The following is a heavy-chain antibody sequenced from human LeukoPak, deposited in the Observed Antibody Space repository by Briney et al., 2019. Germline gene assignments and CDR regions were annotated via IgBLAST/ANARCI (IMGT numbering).Heavy chain of an antibody. CDR3: ARGSYYDSGGSRSPFDY. V-gene: IGHV1-2*02. Sequence: ASVKVSCKASGYTFTDYYMHWVRQAPGQGLEWMGWINPKSGDSKSAQKSQGRVTMTRDTSINTAYMEVSRLTSDDTAVYYCARGSYYDSGGSRSPFDYWGQGTLVTVSS. CDR2: INPKSGDS. CDR1: GYTFTDYY. J-gene: IGHJ4*02. D-gene: IGHD3-22*01.